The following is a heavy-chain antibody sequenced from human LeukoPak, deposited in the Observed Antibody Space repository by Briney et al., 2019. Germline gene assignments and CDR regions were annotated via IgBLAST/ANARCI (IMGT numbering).Heavy chain of an antibody. D-gene: IGHD6-19*01. CDR1: GYTFIDYY. Sequence: ASVKVSCKASGYTFIDYYIHWVRQAPGQGLEWMGWINPKSGGTNYEQKFQGRVTMTRDTSISTAYMDLSRLRSDDTAIYYCTRESTRDSSGWYGPGKWFDPWGQGTLVTVSS. CDR3: TRESTRDSSGWYGPGKWFDP. J-gene: IGHJ5*02. CDR2: INPKSGGT. V-gene: IGHV1-2*02.